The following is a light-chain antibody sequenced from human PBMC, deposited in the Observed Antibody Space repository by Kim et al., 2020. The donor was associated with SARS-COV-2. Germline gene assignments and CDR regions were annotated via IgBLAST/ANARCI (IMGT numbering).Light chain of an antibody. CDR2: GAS. V-gene: IGKV3-20*01. CDR1: QTITSNY. CDR3: QQYGSSPMYT. Sequence: SPAEGATLSCRARQTITSNYLAWYQQKPGQAPRLVIYGASRRATGIPDRFSGSGSGTDFTLTISKLEPEDFAVYYCQQYGSSPMYTFGQGTKLEI. J-gene: IGKJ2*01.